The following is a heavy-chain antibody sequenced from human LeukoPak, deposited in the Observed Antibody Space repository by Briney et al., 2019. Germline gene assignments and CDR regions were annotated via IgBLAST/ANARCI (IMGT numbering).Heavy chain of an antibody. V-gene: IGHV4-39*01. Sequence: SETLSLTCTVSGGSISSSKFYWAWLRQPPGKGLAWIGSIFYSGSTYYNPSLKSRVTISVDTSRNQFSLNLNSVTAADTAVYYCARLPVTTSPFDSWGQGILVTVSS. CDR3: ARLPVTTSPFDS. CDR2: IFYSGST. J-gene: IGHJ4*02. D-gene: IGHD4-17*01. CDR1: GGSISSSKFY.